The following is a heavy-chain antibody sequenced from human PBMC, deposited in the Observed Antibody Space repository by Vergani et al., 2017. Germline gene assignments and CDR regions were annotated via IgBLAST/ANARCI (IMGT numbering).Heavy chain of an antibody. CDR1: GFTFSSYA. CDR3: ARELIYYGSGIYRANWFDP. Sequence: QVQLVESGGGVVQPGRSLRLSCAASGFTFSSYAMHWVRQAPGKGLEGVAVISYDGSNKYYADSVKGRFTISRDNSKNTLYLQMNSLRAEDTAVYYCARELIYYGSGIYRANWFDPWGQGTLVTVSS. J-gene: IGHJ5*02. D-gene: IGHD3-10*01. CDR2: ISYDGSNK. V-gene: IGHV3-30-3*01.